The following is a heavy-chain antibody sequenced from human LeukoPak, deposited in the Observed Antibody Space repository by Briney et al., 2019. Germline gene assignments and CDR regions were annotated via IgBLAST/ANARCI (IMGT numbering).Heavy chain of an antibody. CDR2: IHTKTGNA. J-gene: IGHJ4*02. V-gene: IGHV7-4-1*02. D-gene: IGHD3-3*01. CDR1: RHTDTRYA. Sequence: ASVEVSCKASRHTDTRYAIIWVPRAPGQGLECRGWIHTKTGNAMYATSFAGPFVFCLDTSGSTAYLQISRLKAEDTAVYYCARAYDFWSGDYLGHLNRYFDYWGQGTLVTVSS. CDR3: ARAYDFWSGDYLGHLNRYFDY.